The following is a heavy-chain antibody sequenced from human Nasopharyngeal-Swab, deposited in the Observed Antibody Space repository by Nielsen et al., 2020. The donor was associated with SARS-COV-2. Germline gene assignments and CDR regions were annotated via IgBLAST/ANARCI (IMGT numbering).Heavy chain of an antibody. CDR3: ARDGISGYYYECMDV. J-gene: IGHJ6*02. CDR2: ISSSSSYT. Sequence: GESLKISCAASGFTFSDYYMSWIRQAPGKGLEWVSYISSSSSYTNYADSVKGRFTISRDNAKNSLYLQMNSLRAEDTAVYYCARDGISGYYYECMDVWGQGTTVTVSS. D-gene: IGHD3-22*01. CDR1: GFTFSDYY. V-gene: IGHV3-11*06.